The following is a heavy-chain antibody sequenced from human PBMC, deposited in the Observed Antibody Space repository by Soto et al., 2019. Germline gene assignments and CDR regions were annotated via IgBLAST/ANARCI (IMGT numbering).Heavy chain of an antibody. J-gene: IGHJ4*02. CDR3: ARDLSGYGYDY. Sequence: GGSLRLSCEASGFSFSSHGMHWVRQAPGKGLEWLAVISYDGNNKYYADSVKGRFTISRHNSKNTLYLQMNSLRAEDTAVYYCARDLSGYGYDYWGQGTLVTVSS. D-gene: IGHD5-18*01. CDR2: ISYDGNNK. CDR1: GFSFSSHG. V-gene: IGHV3-30*03.